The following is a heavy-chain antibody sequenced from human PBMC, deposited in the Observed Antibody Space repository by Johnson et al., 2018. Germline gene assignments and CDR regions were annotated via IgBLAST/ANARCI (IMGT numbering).Heavy chain of an antibody. D-gene: IGHD3-22*01. Sequence: VQLVQSGAEVKKPGESLKISCKGSGYSFTSYWIGWVRQMPGKGLEWMGIIYPGDSDTRYSPSFQGQVTISADKSISTAYLQWSRLKASDIAMYYCARPRDYYDSTGYFQHWGQGTLVTVSS. V-gene: IGHV5-51*03. J-gene: IGHJ1*01. CDR2: IYPGDSDT. CDR3: ARPRDYYDSTGYFQH. CDR1: GYSFTSYW.